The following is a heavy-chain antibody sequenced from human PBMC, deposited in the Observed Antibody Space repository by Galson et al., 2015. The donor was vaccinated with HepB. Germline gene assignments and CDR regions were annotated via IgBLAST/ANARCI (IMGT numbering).Heavy chain of an antibody. CDR3: ARNFYDSSGYYLADYYYYMDV. D-gene: IGHD3-22*01. J-gene: IGHJ6*03. V-gene: IGHV3-11*06. CDR1: GFTFSDYY. CDR2: ISSSSSYT. Sequence: LRLSCAASGFTFSDYYMSWIRQAPGKGLEWVSYISSSSSYTNYADSVKGRFTISRDNAKNSLYLQMNSLRAEDTAVYYCARNFYDSSGYYLADYYYYMDVWGKGTTVTVSS.